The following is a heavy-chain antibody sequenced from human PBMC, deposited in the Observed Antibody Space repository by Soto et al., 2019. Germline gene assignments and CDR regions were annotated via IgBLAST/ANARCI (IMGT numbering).Heavy chain of an antibody. CDR3: AKDIRSSGGRSPFDL. V-gene: IGHV3-23*01. D-gene: IGHD2-15*01. Sequence: EVQLLESGGGLVQPGGSLRLSCEASGFAFGTYVMNWVRQAPGKGLEWVSAISGRVNSTYYADSVKGRFTISRDNAKNKLYLQMTSLRAEDTAVYYFAKDIRSSGGRSPFDLWGQGTLVTVSS. CDR2: ISGRVNST. J-gene: IGHJ4*02. CDR1: GFAFGTYV.